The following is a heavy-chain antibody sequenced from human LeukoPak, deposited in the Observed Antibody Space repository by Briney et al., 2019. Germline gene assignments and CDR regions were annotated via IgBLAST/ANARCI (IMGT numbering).Heavy chain of an antibody. CDR2: IIPIFGTA. D-gene: IGHD3-22*01. Sequence: ASVKVSCKASGGTFSSYAISWVRQAPGQGLEWMGGIIPIFGTANYAQKFQGRVTITADESTSTAYMELSSLRSEDTAVYYCARDRGYYDSSGPLNYWGQGTLVTVSS. V-gene: IGHV1-69*01. CDR1: GGTFSSYA. J-gene: IGHJ4*02. CDR3: ARDRGYYDSSGPLNY.